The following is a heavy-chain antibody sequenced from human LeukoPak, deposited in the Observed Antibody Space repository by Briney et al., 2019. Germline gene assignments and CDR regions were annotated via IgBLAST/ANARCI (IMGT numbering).Heavy chain of an antibody. Sequence: PGRSLRLSCAASGFTFSSYAMHWVRQAPGKGLEWVAVISYDGSNKYYADSVKGRFTIFRDNSKNTLYLQMNSLRAEDTAVYYCARGWELLDYWGHGTLVTVSS. CDR1: GFTFSSYA. D-gene: IGHD1-26*01. CDR3: ARGWELLDY. CDR2: ISYDGSNK. J-gene: IGHJ4*01. V-gene: IGHV3-30*04.